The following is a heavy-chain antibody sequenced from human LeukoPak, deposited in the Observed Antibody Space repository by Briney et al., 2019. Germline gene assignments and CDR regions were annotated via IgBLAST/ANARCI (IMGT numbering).Heavy chain of an antibody. CDR2: ISTSGST. V-gene: IGHV4-4*08. CDR3: ARLRSWGQRLFDY. CDR1: GGSISSYY. D-gene: IGHD6-13*01. J-gene: IGHJ4*02. Sequence: SETLSLTCTVSGGSISSYYWTWIRQPPGEQLEWSGYISTSGSTNYNPSLKSRVTISVDTSMNQLSLQLSSVTAADTAVYYCARLRSWGQRLFDYWGQGTLVTVSS.